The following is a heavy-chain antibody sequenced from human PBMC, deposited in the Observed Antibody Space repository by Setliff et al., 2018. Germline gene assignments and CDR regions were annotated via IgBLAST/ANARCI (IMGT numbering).Heavy chain of an antibody. Sequence: SETLSLTCDVFGGSFSGYFWAWIRQSPGKGLEWIGDVNDSGSANYKPSLKSRLTISRDTSKNQLSLNLSSVTAADTAVYYCARGRYYGSGSYSLWGQGTLVTVLL. V-gene: IGHV4-34*01. CDR3: ARGRYYGSGSYSL. D-gene: IGHD3-10*01. J-gene: IGHJ4*02. CDR2: VNDSGSA. CDR1: GGSFSGYF.